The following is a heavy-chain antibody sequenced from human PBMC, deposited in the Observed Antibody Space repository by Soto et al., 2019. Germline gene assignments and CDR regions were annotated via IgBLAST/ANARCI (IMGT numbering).Heavy chain of an antibody. CDR3: ARGAATTILFLKYDALEI. D-gene: IGHD1-26*01. J-gene: IGHJ3*02. V-gene: IGHV1-69*12. Sequence: QVQLVQSGAEVKKPGSSVRVSCKASGATLNSFINYGITWVRQAPGQGLEYMGGIIPVFGAANHAQKFQGRVTISAEESTRTVNMELPSLPSKYTSVYYCARGAATTILFLKYDALEIWGQGTMVTVSS. CDR1: GATLNSFINYG. CDR2: IIPVFGAA.